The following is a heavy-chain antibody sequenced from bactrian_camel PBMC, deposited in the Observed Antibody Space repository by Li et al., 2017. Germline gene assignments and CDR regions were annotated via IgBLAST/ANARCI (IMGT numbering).Heavy chain of an antibody. J-gene: IGHJ4*01. CDR1: GFTFSYYD. Sequence: QLVESGGGLVQPGGSLRLSCVVSGFTFSYYDAVWVRQAPGKEREGVARIDSAGTTNYADSVKGRFTISKDNVKNTLYLQMSSLTPEDTGIYYCAASPWTTSCHLAPYDYWGQGTQVTVS. V-gene: IGHV3S10*01. CDR3: AASPWTTSCHLAPYDY. CDR2: IDSAGTT. D-gene: IGHD1*01.